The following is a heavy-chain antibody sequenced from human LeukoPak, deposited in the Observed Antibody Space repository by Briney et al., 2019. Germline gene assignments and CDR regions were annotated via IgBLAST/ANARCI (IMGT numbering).Heavy chain of an antibody. D-gene: IGHD6-19*01. V-gene: IGHV4-39*07. CDR1: GGSITNINYY. J-gene: IGHJ4*01. Sequence: PSETLSLTCTVSGGSITNINYYWGWIRQPPGKGLEWIGSIYSSGDIYHNPSLRSRITISVDTSKNQFSLKLSSVTAADTAAYYCAREASITVTGIDLDYVDYWGQRTLITVSA. CDR3: AREASITVTGIDLDYVDY. CDR2: IYSSGDI.